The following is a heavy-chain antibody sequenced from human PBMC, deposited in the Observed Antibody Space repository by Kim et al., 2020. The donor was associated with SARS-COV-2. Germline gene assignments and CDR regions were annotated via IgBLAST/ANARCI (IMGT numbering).Heavy chain of an antibody. Sequence: SETLSLTCTVSGGSISSYYWSWIRQHPGKGLEWIGYIYYSGSTNYNPSLKSRVTIPVDTSKNQFSLKLSSVTAADTAVYYCARDQTPDYYYGMDVWGQGTTVTVSS. D-gene: IGHD2-15*01. J-gene: IGHJ6*02. CDR2: IYYSGST. CDR1: GGSISSYY. V-gene: IGHV4-59*01. CDR3: ARDQTPDYYYGMDV.